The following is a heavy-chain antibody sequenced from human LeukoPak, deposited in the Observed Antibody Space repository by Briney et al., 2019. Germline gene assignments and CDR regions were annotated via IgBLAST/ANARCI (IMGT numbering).Heavy chain of an antibody. CDR1: GYTFTGYY. D-gene: IGHD5-18*01. V-gene: IGHV1-2*02. CDR2: INPNSGGT. Sequence: APVKVSCKASGYTFTGYYMHWVRQAPGQGLEWMGWINPNSGGTNYAQKFQGRVTMTRDTSISTAYMELSRLRSDDTAVYYCARDPGWVQLWLLDYWGQGTLVTVSS. CDR3: ARDPGWVQLWLLDY. J-gene: IGHJ4*02.